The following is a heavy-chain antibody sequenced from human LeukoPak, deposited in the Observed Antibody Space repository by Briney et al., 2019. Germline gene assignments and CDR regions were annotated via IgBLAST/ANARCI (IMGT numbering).Heavy chain of an antibody. D-gene: IGHD6-25*01. CDR3: ARDLSIAADVLDY. V-gene: IGHV1-3*01. CDR1: GYIFTSYA. J-gene: IGHJ4*02. Sequence: GASVKVSCKASGYIFTSYAMHWVRQAPGQRLEWMGWINAGNGNTKYSQKFQGRVTITRDTSASTAYMELSSLRSEDTAVYYCARDLSIAADVLDYWGQGTLVTVSS. CDR2: INAGNGNT.